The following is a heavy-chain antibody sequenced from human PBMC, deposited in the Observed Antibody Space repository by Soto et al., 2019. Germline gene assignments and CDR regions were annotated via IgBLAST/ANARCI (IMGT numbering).Heavy chain of an antibody. CDR1: GGSISSYY. D-gene: IGHD6-19*01. J-gene: IGHJ3*02. Sequence: SETLSLTCTVSGGSISSYYWSWIRQPAGKGLEWIGRIYTSGSTNYNPSLKSRVTMSVDTSKNQFSLKLSSVTAADTAVYYCARGKEQWLVSDASDIWGQGTMVTVS. V-gene: IGHV4-4*07. CDR2: IYTSGST. CDR3: ARGKEQWLVSDASDI.